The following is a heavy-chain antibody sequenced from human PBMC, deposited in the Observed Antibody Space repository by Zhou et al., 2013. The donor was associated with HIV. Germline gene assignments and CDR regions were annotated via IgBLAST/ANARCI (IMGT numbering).Heavy chain of an antibody. V-gene: IGHV1-58*02. D-gene: IGHD3-10*01. CDR1: GFTFTSSA. Sequence: QMQLVQSGPEVKKPGTSVKVSCKASGFTFTSSAMQWVRQARGQRLEWIGWIVVGSGNTNYAQKFQERVTITRDMSTSTAYMELSSLRSEDTAVYYCAARNLVRGPIAEAFDIWGQGTMVTVSS. CDR2: IVVGSGNT. CDR3: AARNLVRGPIAEAFDI. J-gene: IGHJ3*02.